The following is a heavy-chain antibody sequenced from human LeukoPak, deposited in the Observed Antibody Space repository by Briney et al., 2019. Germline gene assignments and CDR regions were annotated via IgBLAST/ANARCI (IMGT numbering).Heavy chain of an antibody. CDR3: AGLVGRYSSGLYYYYFDY. D-gene: IGHD3-22*01. J-gene: IGHJ4*02. CDR1: GASIASHSW. CDR2: VYHSGGA. V-gene: IGHV4/OR15-8*01. Sequence: SEILSLTCAVSGASIASHSWWSWVRQPPGKGLEWIGEVYHSGGANYKPSLKSRVTISVDTSRNHFSLKLTSVTAADTAVYYCAGLVGRYSSGLYYYYFDYWGQGTLVTVSS.